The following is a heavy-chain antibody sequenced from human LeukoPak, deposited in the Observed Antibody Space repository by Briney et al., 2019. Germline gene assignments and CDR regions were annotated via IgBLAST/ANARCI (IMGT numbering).Heavy chain of an antibody. CDR2: IIPIFGTA. CDR1: GYTFTDYA. J-gene: IGHJ3*02. V-gene: IGHV1-69*13. Sequence: ASVKVSCKASGYTFTDYAMNWVRQAPGQGLEWMGGIIPIFGTANYAQKFQGRVTITADESTSTAYMELSSLRSEDTAVYYCARDAQLELRAFDIWGQGTMVTVSS. D-gene: IGHD1-7*01. CDR3: ARDAQLELRAFDI.